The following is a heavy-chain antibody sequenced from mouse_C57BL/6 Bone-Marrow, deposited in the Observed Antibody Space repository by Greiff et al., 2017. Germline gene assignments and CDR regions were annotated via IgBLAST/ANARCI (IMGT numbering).Heavy chain of an antibody. V-gene: IGHV1-64*01. J-gene: IGHJ1*03. CDR1: GYTFTSYW. Sequence: VQLQQPGAELVKPGASVKLSCKASGYTFTSYWMHWVKQRPGQGLEWIGMIHPNSGSTNYNEKFKSKATLTVDKSYSTAYMQLSSLTSENSAVYYCARVRGCPRYWYFDVWGTGTTVTVSS. CDR3: ARVRGCPRYWYFDV. CDR2: IHPNSGST.